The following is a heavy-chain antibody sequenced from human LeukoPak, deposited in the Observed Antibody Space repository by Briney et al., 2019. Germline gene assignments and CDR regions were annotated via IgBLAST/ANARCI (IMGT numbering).Heavy chain of an antibody. V-gene: IGHV4-30-4*08. CDR3: ARDPRIRSLESMYYMDV. Sequence: PSETLPLTCTVSGGSISSGDYYWRWLRQPPGKGLEWIGYIYYSGSTYYNPSLKSRVTISVDTSKNQFSLKLSSVTAADTAVYYCARDPRIRSLESMYYMDVWGKGTTVTVSS. CDR2: IYYSGST. D-gene: IGHD3-3*01. CDR1: GGSISSGDYY. J-gene: IGHJ6*03.